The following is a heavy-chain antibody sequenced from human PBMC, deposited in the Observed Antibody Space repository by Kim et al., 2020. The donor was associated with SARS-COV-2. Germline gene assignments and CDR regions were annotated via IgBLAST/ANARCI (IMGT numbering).Heavy chain of an antibody. J-gene: IGHJ4*02. V-gene: IGHV1-2*02. CDR2: GT. CDR3: ARGPLAPVDC. D-gene: IGHD6-6*01. Sequence: GTNYAQKFRGRVTMTRDTSISTANMEWSSLRSDDTAVYFCARGPLAPVDCWGQGTLVTVSS.